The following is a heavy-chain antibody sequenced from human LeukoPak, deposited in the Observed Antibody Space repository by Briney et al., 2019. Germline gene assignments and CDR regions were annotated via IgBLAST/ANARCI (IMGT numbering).Heavy chain of an antibody. CDR3: ARRYYYGSAYAPRKTTGLDY. CDR2: MNPNSGNT. CDR1: GYTFTSYD. J-gene: IGHJ4*02. D-gene: IGHD3-10*01. V-gene: IGHV1-8*01. Sequence: ASVKVSCKASGYTFTSYDINWVRQATGQGLEWMGWMNPNSGNTGYAQKFQGRVTMTRNTSISTAYMELSSLRSEDTAVYYCARRYYYGSAYAPRKTTGLDYWGQGTLVTVSS.